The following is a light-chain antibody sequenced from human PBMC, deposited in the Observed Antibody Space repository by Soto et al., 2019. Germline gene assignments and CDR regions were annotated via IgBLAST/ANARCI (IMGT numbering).Light chain of an antibody. CDR2: GAS. J-gene: IGKJ1*01. CDR3: HQYDDWPRT. Sequence: DIVLTQSPGTLSLSPGERATLSCTASQSLSRSYLAWYQQKPGQAPRLLIYGASTRATGIPDRFSGSGSGTEFTLAIRSLQSEDVAVYYCHQYDDWPRTFGQGTRVEIK. V-gene: IGKV3-15*01. CDR1: QSLSRSY.